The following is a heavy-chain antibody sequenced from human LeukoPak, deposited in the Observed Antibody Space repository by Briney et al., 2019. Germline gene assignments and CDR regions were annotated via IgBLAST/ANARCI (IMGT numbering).Heavy chain of an antibody. J-gene: IGHJ4*02. Sequence: GSLRLSCAASGFTFSDHYMDWVRQAPGKGLEWVGRIRNKANRDTTEYAASVKGRFTISRDDSKNLLHLQMNSLKTEDTAVYYRTSALLKYSASLRYWGQGALVTVSS. CDR1: GFTFSDHY. CDR3: TSALLKYSASLRY. D-gene: IGHD4-11*01. V-gene: IGHV3-72*01. CDR2: IRNKANRDTT.